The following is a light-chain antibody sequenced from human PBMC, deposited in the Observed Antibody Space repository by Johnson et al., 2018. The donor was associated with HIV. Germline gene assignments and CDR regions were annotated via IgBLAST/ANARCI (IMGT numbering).Light chain of an antibody. CDR3: GTWDSSLSAGV. J-gene: IGLJ1*01. V-gene: IGLV1-51*02. CDR1: SSNIGKNH. CDR2: EDD. Sequence: QSLLTQPPSVSAAPGQKVTISCSGSSSNIGKNHVSWYQQFPGTAPKLLVYEDDKRPSGIPDRFSGSKSGTSATLGITGLQTGDEADYYCGTWDSSLSAGVFGTGTKVTVL.